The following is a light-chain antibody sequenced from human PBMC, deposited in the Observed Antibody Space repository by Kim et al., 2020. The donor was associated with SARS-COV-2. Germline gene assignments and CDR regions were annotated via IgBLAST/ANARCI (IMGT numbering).Light chain of an antibody. V-gene: IGLV2-11*01. CDR2: DVS. CDR1: SSVVGGYNY. J-gene: IGLJ3*02. Sequence: GQSFTISCNGNSSVVGGYNYVYWYQQNPGKAPKLMIYDVSKRPSGVPDRFSGSKSGNTASLTISGLQAEDEADYYCCSYAGSYTWVFGGGTQLTVL. CDR3: CSYAGSYTWV.